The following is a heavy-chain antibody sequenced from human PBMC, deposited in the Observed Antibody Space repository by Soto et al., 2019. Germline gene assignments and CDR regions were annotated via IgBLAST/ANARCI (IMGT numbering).Heavy chain of an antibody. V-gene: IGHV3-33*01. CDR1: GFTFSSYG. J-gene: IGHJ4*02. Sequence: QVQLVESGGGVVQPGRSLRLSCAASGFTFSSYGMHWVRQAPGKGLEWVAVIWYDGSNKYYADSVKGRFTISRDNSKNTLYLQMNSLRAEDTAVYYCAREPAPMIVVPGGMGYWGQGTLVTVSS. CDR2: IWYDGSNK. CDR3: AREPAPMIVVPGGMGY. D-gene: IGHD3-22*01.